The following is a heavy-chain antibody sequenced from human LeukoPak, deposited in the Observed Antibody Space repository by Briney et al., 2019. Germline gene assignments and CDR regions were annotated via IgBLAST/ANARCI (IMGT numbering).Heavy chain of an antibody. CDR2: ISYDGDDK. CDR3: ARPYSGFFAAFDI. Sequence: GGSLRLSCEASGFPFCSYAIHWVRQAPGKGLEWVAVISYDGDDKYYADSVKGRFALSRDNSKSTLYLQMNSLTAEDTAVYYCARPYSGFFAAFDIWGQGTMVTVSS. D-gene: IGHD3-3*01. CDR1: GFPFCSYA. V-gene: IGHV3-30*09. J-gene: IGHJ3*02.